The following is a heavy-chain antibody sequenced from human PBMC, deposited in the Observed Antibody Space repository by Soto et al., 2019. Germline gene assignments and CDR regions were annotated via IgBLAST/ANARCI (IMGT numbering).Heavy chain of an antibody. CDR1: GGSISSGDYY. CDR2: IYYSGST. J-gene: IGHJ4*02. Sequence: QVQLQESGPGLVKPSQTLSLTCTVSGGSISSGDYYWSWIRQPPGKGLEWIGYIYYSGSTYYNPSLKCRVTKSVDTSKNQSSLKLSSVTAAETAVYYGACNSYGYTLYDYWGQGTLVTVSS. CDR3: ACNSYGYTLYDY. D-gene: IGHD5-18*01. V-gene: IGHV4-30-4*01.